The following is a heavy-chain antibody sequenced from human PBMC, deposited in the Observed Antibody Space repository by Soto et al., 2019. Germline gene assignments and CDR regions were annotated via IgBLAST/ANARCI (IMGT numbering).Heavy chain of an antibody. CDR1: GFTFSSYG. CDR2: ISYDGSNK. D-gene: IGHD6-13*01. J-gene: IGHJ2*01. V-gene: IGHV3-30*18. CDR3: AKVASGAAAGDNWYFDL. Sequence: QVQLVESGGGVVQPGRSLRLSCAASGFTFSSYGMHWVRQAPGKGLEWVAVISYDGSNKYYADSVKGRFTISRDNSKNMXYLQMNSLRAEDTAVYYCAKVASGAAAGDNWYFDLWGRGTLVTVSS.